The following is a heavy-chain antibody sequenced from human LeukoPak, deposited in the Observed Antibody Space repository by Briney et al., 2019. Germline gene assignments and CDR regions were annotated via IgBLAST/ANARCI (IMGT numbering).Heavy chain of an antibody. CDR2: INPNSGGT. CDR1: GYTFTGYY. J-gene: IGHJ4*02. V-gene: IGHV1-2*02. D-gene: IGHD1-7*01. CDR3: ARVGNWNYGVFDY. Sequence: ASVKVSCKASGYTFTGYYMHWVRQAPGQGLEWMGWINPNSGGTNYAQKFQGRVTMTRDTSISTAYMERSRLRSDDTAVYYCARVGNWNYGVFDYWGQGTLVTVSS.